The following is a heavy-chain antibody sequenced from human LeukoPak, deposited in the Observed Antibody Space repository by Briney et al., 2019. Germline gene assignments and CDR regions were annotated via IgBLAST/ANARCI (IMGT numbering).Heavy chain of an antibody. CDR1: GYTFTGYY. Sequence: ASVKVSCKASGYTFTGYYMHWVRQAPGQGLEWMGWINPNSGGTNYAQKFQGRVTMTRDTSISTAYMELSRLRSDDTAVYYCARTITMVRGVIFWFDPWGQGTLVTVSS. V-gene: IGHV1-2*02. CDR2: INPNSGGT. J-gene: IGHJ5*02. CDR3: ARTITMVRGVIFWFDP. D-gene: IGHD3-10*01.